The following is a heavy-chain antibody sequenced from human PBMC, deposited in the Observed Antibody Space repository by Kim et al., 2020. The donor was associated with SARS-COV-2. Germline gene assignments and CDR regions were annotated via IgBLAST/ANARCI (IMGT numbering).Heavy chain of an antibody. CDR2: IYPGDSDT. J-gene: IGHJ3*02. D-gene: IGHD3-10*01. Sequence: GESLKISCKGSGYSFTSYWIGWVRQMPGKGLEWMGIIYPGDSDTRYSPSFQGQVTISADKSISTAYLQWSSLKASDTAMYYCARPGRKVRGLNAFDIWGQGTMVTVSS. CDR3: ARPGRKVRGLNAFDI. V-gene: IGHV5-51*01. CDR1: GYSFTSYW.